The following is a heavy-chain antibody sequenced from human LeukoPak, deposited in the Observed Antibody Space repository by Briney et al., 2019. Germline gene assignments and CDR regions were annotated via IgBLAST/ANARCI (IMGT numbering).Heavy chain of an antibody. Sequence: GGSLRLSCAASGFTFDDYAMHWVRQAPGKGLEWVSGISWNSGSIGYADSVKGRFTISRDNAKNSLYLQMNSLRAEDTALYYCAKDMRVAGLLYYMDVWGKGTTVTVSS. CDR1: GFTFDDYA. J-gene: IGHJ6*03. D-gene: IGHD6-19*01. CDR2: ISWNSGSI. V-gene: IGHV3-9*01. CDR3: AKDMRVAGLLYYMDV.